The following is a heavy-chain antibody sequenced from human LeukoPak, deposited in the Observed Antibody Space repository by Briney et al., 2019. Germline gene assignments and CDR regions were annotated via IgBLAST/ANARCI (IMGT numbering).Heavy chain of an antibody. CDR2: INHSGST. V-gene: IGHV4-34*01. CDR3: ARAGGKTGYGTADY. CDR1: GGSFSGYY. J-gene: IGHJ4*02. Sequence: SETLSLTCAVYGGSFSGYYWSWIRQPPGKGLEWIGEINHSGSTNYNPSLKSRVTISVDTSKNQFSLKLSSVTAADTAVYYCARAGGKTGYGTADYWGQGTRVTVSS. D-gene: IGHD5-18*01.